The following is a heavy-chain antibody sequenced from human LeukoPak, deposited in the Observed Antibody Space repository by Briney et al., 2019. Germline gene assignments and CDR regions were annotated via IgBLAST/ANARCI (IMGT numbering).Heavy chain of an antibody. CDR1: GGSISSYY. D-gene: IGHD4-11*01. V-gene: IGHV4-59*08. CDR2: THYSGST. Sequence: SETLSLTCTVSGGSISSYYWSWIRQPPGKGLEWIGYTHYSGSTNYNPSLKSRVTISGDTSENRFSLRLSSVTAADTAVYHCARQLYSNYNYFDYWGQGALVTVSS. J-gene: IGHJ4*02. CDR3: ARQLYSNYNYFDY.